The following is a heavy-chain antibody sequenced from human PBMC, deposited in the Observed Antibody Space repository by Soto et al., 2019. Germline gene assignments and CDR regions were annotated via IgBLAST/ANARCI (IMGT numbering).Heavy chain of an antibody. CDR1: GFTFSSYA. D-gene: IGHD3-10*01. CDR2: ISYDGSNK. CDR3: ARGVTMVRGWFDP. V-gene: IGHV3-30-3*01. J-gene: IGHJ5*02. Sequence: QVQLVESGGGVVQPGRSLRLSCAASGFTFSSYAMHWVRQAPGKGLEWVAVISYDGSNKYYADSVKGRFTISRDNSKNTLYLQMNSLRAEDTALYYGARGVTMVRGWFDPWGQGTLVTVSS.